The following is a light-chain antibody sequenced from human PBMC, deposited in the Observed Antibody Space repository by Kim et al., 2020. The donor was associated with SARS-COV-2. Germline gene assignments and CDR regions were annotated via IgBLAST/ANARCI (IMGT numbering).Light chain of an antibody. Sequence: DIQMTQSPSSLSASVGDRVTITCQATQDISNYLNWYQQKPGKAPRLLIYDASILQTGVPSRFSGSGSGADFTLTISSLQPEDIATYYCQQFDIFPFTFGPGTKVDIK. CDR3: QQFDIFPFT. CDR1: QDISNY. CDR2: DAS. J-gene: IGKJ3*01. V-gene: IGKV1-33*01.